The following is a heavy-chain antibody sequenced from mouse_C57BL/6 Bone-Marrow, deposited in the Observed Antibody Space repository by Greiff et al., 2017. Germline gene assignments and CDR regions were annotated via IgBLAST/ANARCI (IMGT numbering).Heavy chain of an antibody. CDR2: IYPRDGSP. V-gene: IGHV1-78*01. CDR3: ERGDCYYPYGYFDV. D-gene: IGHD2-3*01. CDR1: GYTFTDHT. J-gene: IGHJ1*03. Sequence: QVHVKQSDAELVKPGASVTISCKVSGYTFTDHTIHWMKQRPEQGLEWIGYIYPRDGSPKYNEKFKGKATLTADKSSSTAYMQLNSLTSEDSAVYFGERGDCYYPYGYFDVWGTGTTVTVSS.